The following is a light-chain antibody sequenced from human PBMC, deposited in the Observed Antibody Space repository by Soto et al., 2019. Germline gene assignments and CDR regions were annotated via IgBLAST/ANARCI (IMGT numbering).Light chain of an antibody. J-gene: IGKJ5*01. CDR1: QGIGIY. V-gene: IGKV1-27*01. Sequence: DIQITQSPSSLSASVGDRVTITCRASQGIGIYLAWYQQTPGKVPKHLIYGAFNRATGIPARFSGSGSGTDFTLTISSLEPEDSAVYYCQQRNIWPPVTFGHGTRLEIK. CDR2: GAF. CDR3: QQRNIWPPVT.